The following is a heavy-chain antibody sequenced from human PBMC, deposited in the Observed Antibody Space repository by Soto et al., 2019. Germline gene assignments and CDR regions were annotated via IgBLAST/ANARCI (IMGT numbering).Heavy chain of an antibody. CDR2: IYYSGST. V-gene: IGHV4-31*03. J-gene: IGHJ5*02. Sequence: SETLSLTCTVSGGSISSGGYYWSWIRQHPGKGLEWIGYIYYSGSTYYNPSLKSRVTISVDTSKNQFSLKLSSVTAADTAVYYCARDTGTGYQSNWFDPWGQGTLVTAPQ. CDR1: GGSISSGGYY. D-gene: IGHD3-9*01. CDR3: ARDTGTGYQSNWFDP.